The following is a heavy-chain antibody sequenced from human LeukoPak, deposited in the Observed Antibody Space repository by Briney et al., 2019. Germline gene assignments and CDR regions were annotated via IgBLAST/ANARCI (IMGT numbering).Heavy chain of an antibody. CDR3: SSSLKSYCSGGKCHSDYYYYGMGV. J-gene: IGHJ6*02. D-gene: IGHD2-15*01. V-gene: IGHV3-73*01. CDR1: GFTFSGAA. CDR2: FRSKANAYAP. Sequence: GGALKLSCAASGFTFSGAAMHWVRQASGKGVEGVGPFRSKANAYAPPYAASVEGRFIISRDDSKNTAVLQMNSLTTEDTAVYYCSSSLKSYCSGGKCHSDYYYYGMGVWGQGTTVIVSS.